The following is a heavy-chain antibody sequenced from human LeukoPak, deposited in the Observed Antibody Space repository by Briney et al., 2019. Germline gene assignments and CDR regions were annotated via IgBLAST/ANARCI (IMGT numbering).Heavy chain of an antibody. D-gene: IGHD6-13*01. V-gene: IGHV3-23*01. CDR2: ISAGGGST. Sequence: GGSLRLSCAASGLTFSDYSMTWVRQAPGKGLFWVSGISAGGGSTYYADSVKGRFTISRDNSRNTLYLQMNSLRAEDTAVYYCAKDAAGPEFWGQGTLVTVSS. CDR3: AKDAAGPEF. J-gene: IGHJ4*02. CDR1: GLTFSDYS.